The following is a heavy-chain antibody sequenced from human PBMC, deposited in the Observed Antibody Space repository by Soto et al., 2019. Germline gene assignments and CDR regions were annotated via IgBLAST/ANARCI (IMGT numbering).Heavy chain of an antibody. CDR2: FYSGGST. V-gene: IGHV3-53*01. CDR1: GFTVSTNY. D-gene: IGHD3-10*01. CDR3: ARGFPSMTYYGEYYFDY. J-gene: IGHJ4*02. Sequence: EVQLVESGGGLIQAGGSLRLSCEAFGFTVSTNYMSWVRQTPGKGLEWVSVFYSGGSTFYADSVKGRFTISRENSRNTLYLQMRSLRAEDTAVYYCARGFPSMTYYGEYYFDYWGQGTLVTVSS.